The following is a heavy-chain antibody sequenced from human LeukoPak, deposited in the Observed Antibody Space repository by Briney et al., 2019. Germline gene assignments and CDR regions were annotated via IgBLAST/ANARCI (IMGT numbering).Heavy chain of an antibody. CDR3: ARFTPQGYGWGGYNRFDP. CDR1: GGSISSYY. J-gene: IGHJ5*02. Sequence: SETLSLTCTVSGGSISSYYWNWIRQLPGKGLEWIGYIYYSGSTNYNPPLKSRVTISVDTSKNQFSLNLTSVTAADTAVYYCARFTPQGYGWGGYNRFDPWGQGTLVTVSS. V-gene: IGHV4-59*01. D-gene: IGHD3-16*01. CDR2: IYYSGST.